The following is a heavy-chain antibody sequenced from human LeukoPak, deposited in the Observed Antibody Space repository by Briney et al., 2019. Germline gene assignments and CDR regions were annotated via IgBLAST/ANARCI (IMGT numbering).Heavy chain of an antibody. V-gene: IGHV3-7*01. CDR1: GFTFSSYW. CDR2: IKEDGSEK. CDR3: ARDLRGSDAYYFDY. J-gene: IGHJ4*02. Sequence: GGSLRLSCAVSGFTFSSYWMTWVRQAPGKGLEWVANIKEDGSEKYYVDSVKGRFTISRDNGKNSLFLQMNSLRAEDTAVYYCARDLRGSDAYYFDYWGQGTLVTVSS. D-gene: IGHD3-10*01.